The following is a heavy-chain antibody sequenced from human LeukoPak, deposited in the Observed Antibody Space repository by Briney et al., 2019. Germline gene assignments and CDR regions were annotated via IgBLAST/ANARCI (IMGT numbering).Heavy chain of an antibody. CDR1: GGTFSSYA. V-gene: IGHV1-69*05. J-gene: IGHJ4*02. D-gene: IGHD2-15*01. Sequence: SVKVSCKASGGTFSSYAISWVRQAPGQGPEWMGRIIPIFGTANYAQKFQGRVTITTDESTSTAYMELSSLRSEDTAVYYCARGRPYCSGGSCYRRFDYWGQGTLVTVSS. CDR2: IIPIFGTA. CDR3: ARGRPYCSGGSCYRRFDY.